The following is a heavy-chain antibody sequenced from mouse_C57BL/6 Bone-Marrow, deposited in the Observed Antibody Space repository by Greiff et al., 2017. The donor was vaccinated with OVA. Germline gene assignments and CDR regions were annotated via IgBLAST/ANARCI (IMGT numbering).Heavy chain of an antibody. V-gene: IGHV1-81*01. Sequence: QVQLQQSGAELARPGASVKLSCKASGYTFTSYGISWVKQRTGKGLEWIGEIYPRSGNTYYNEKFKGKATLTADKSSSTAYMELRSLTSEDSAVYFCGLLWYPSWYFDVWGTGTTVTVSS. CDR3: GLLWYPSWYFDV. CDR2: IYPRSGNT. D-gene: IGHD2-1*01. J-gene: IGHJ1*03. CDR1: GYTFTSYG.